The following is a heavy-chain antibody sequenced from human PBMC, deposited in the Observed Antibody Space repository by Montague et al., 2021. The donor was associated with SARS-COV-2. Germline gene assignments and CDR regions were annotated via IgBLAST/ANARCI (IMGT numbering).Heavy chain of an antibody. CDR2: MYYSGST. CDR1: GGSISSSNYY. D-gene: IGHD2-15*01. J-gene: IGHJ6*02. CDR3: ARDDIVLQGVTKGMDV. V-gene: IGHV4-39*07. Sequence: SETLSLTCTVSGGSISSSNYYWGWIRQPPGKGLEWIGNMYYSGSTYYNPSLKSRVTISIDTSKNQFSLKLSSATAADTAVYYCARDDIVLQGVTKGMDVWGQGTTVTVS.